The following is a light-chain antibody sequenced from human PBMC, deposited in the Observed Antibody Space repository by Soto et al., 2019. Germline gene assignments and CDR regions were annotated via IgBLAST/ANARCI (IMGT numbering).Light chain of an antibody. CDR3: QQYNDWPPVT. Sequence: ETLMTQSPATLSVSPGERATLSCRASQSVRSKLAWYQQKPGQAPRLLIYATSTRATAIPARFSGSGSGTEFTVTINSLQSEDSAVYYCQQYNDWPPVTFGQGTRQEIK. CDR2: ATS. V-gene: IGKV3-15*01. J-gene: IGKJ5*01. CDR1: QSVRSK.